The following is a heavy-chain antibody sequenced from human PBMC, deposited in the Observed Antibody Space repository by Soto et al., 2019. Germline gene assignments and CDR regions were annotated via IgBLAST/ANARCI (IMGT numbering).Heavy chain of an antibody. J-gene: IGHJ2*01. CDR1: GFTFSSYA. D-gene: IGHD6-13*01. Sequence: QVQLVESGGGVVQPGRSLRLSCAASGFTFSSYAMHWVRQAPGKGLEWVAVISYDGSNKYYADSVKGRFTISRDNSKNTLYLQMSSLRAEDTAVYYCARDPLIWTPGGSSSPAWYFDLWGRGTLVTVSS. V-gene: IGHV3-30-3*01. CDR2: ISYDGSNK. CDR3: ARDPLIWTPGGSSSPAWYFDL.